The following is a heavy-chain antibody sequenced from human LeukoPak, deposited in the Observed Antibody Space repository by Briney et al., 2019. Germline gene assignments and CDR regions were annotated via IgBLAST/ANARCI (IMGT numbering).Heavy chain of an antibody. J-gene: IGHJ6*03. CDR2: ISGSGGST. V-gene: IGHV3-23*01. CDR3: ARDSIVRGNIGNDMDV. D-gene: IGHD2-8*01. Sequence: GGSLRLSCAVSGITLSNYGMSWVRLAPGKGLEWVAGISGSGGSTNYADSVKGRFTISRDNAKNSLYLQMNSLRAGDTAVYYCARDSIVRGNIGNDMDVWGKGTTVTVSS. CDR1: GITLSNYG.